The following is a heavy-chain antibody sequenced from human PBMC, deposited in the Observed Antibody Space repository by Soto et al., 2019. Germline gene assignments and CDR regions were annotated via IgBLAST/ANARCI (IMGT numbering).Heavy chain of an antibody. V-gene: IGHV3-23*01. J-gene: IGHJ6*03. Sequence: GGSLRLSCAASGFTFSSYAMSWVRQAPGKGLEWLSSISGSGGRTYYADSVKGRFTISRDNSKNTLYLQMNSLRVEDTAVYYCAKSPEQRGEYYYYYMDVWGTGTTVTVSS. CDR2: ISGSGGRT. D-gene: IGHD6-25*01. CDR1: GFTFSSYA. CDR3: AKSPEQRGEYYYYYMDV.